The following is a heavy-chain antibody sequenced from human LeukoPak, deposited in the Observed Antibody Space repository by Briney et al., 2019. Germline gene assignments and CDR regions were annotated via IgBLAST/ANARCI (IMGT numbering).Heavy chain of an antibody. CDR2: IMQDGSEK. J-gene: IGHJ6*03. CDR1: GFTFSSYW. D-gene: IGHD2-2*01. Sequence: GGSLRLSCAASGFTFSSYWMSWVRQAPGKGLEWVANIMQDGSEKYYVDSVKGRFTISRDNAKNSLYLQMNSLRAEDTAVYYCARGWGYCSSTSCYYYYYYMDVWGKGTTVTVSS. V-gene: IGHV3-7*01. CDR3: ARGWGYCSSTSCYYYYYYMDV.